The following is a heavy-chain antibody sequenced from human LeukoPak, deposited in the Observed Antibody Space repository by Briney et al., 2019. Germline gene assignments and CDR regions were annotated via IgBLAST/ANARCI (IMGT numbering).Heavy chain of an antibody. CDR3: ARSSIFGMDTSPTYYSGLDV. Sequence: VSVKVSCKASGYSFRAYAMTWVRQAPGQGLEWVGWISGYNGDTKYGQKFHGRVTMTRVTLTTTAYMELGSLRPDDTAVYFCARSSIFGMDTSPTYYSGLDVWGQGTTVTVSS. D-gene: IGHD3-3*01. CDR2: ISGYNGDT. CDR1: GYSFRAYA. V-gene: IGHV1-18*01. J-gene: IGHJ6*02.